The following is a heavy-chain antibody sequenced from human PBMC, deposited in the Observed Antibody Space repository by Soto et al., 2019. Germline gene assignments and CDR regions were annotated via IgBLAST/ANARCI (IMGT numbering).Heavy chain of an antibody. J-gene: IGHJ4*02. CDR1: GDSINSDKYY. Sequence: QLQLQESGPGLVKPSETLSLTCSVSGDSINSDKYYWGWIRQPPGKGLEWIGSIYYRGNTYYNPSLQTLVTISLYTSKSQFSLKLTSVTAADSAVYFCARLEGLATISYYFDFWGQGALVTVSS. V-gene: IGHV4-39*01. CDR3: ARLEGLATISYYFDF. CDR2: IYYRGNT. D-gene: IGHD3-9*01.